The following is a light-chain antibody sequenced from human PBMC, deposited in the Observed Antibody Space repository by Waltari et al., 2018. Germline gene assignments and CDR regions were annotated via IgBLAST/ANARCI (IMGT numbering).Light chain of an antibody. J-gene: IGKJ3*01. Sequence: EIVLTQSPGTLSLSPGERATLSCRASQNIRSNCLVWYQQKPGQAPRPLIYDASTRATGIPDRFSGSGSGTDFTLTISRLEPEDFAVYYCQQYGSSPFIFGPGTKVDIK. CDR2: DAS. V-gene: IGKV3-20*01. CDR1: QNIRSNC. CDR3: QQYGSSPFI.